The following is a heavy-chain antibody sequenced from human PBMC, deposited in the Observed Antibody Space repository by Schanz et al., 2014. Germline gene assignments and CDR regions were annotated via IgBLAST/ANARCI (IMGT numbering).Heavy chain of an antibody. CDR2: ISGSGGST. J-gene: IGHJ6*02. V-gene: IGHV3-23*04. Sequence: EVHLVESGGGLVKRGGSLRLSCAASGFTISSYSMNWVRQAPGKGLEWVSAISGSGGSTYYADSVKGRFTISRDNSKNTLYRQMNSLSADDTAVFYCARDFDDRRGYGSGYCLGDCMDVWGQGTTVTVSS. D-gene: IGHD3-10*01. CDR3: ARDFDDRRGYGSGYCLGDCMDV. CDR1: GFTISSYS.